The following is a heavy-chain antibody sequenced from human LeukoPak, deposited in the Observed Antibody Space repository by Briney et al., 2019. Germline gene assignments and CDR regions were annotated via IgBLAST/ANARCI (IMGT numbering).Heavy chain of an antibody. D-gene: IGHD2-2*01. Sequence: GASVKVSCKASGGTFSSYAISWVRQAPGQGLEWIGRIIPILGIANYAQKFQGRVTVTADKSTSTAYMELSSLRSEDTAVYYCARDQWASSTSCSPWGQGTLVTVSS. J-gene: IGHJ5*02. CDR3: ARDQWASSTSCSP. CDR2: IIPILGIA. CDR1: GGTFSSYA. V-gene: IGHV1-69*04.